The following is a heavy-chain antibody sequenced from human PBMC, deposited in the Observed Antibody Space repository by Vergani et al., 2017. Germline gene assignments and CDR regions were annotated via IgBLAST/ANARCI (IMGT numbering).Heavy chain of an antibody. J-gene: IGHJ4*02. D-gene: IGHD3-22*01. CDR3: AKDYYYYDSSGYYGDY. CDR2: IRYDGSNK. Sequence: VQLVESGGGLVKPGGSLRLSCAASGFTFSSYGMHWVRQAPGKGLEWVAFIRYDGSNKYYADSVKGRFTISRDNSKNTLYLQMNSLRAEDTAVYYCAKDYYYYDSSGYYGDYWGQGTLVTVSS. CDR1: GFTFSSYG. V-gene: IGHV3-30*02.